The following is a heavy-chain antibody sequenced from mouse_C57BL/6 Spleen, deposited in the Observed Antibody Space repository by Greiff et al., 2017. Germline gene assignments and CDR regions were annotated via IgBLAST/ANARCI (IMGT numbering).Heavy chain of an antibody. CDR1: GYTFTDYE. V-gene: IGHV1-15*01. J-gene: IGHJ2*01. CDR3: TRRGSSCFDY. CDR2: IDPETGGT. Sequence: QVQLQQSGAELVRPGASVTLSCKASGYTFTDYEMHWVKQTPVHGLEWIGAIDPETGGTAYNQKFKGKAILTADQSSSTAYMELHSLTSEDSAVYYCTRRGSSCFDYWGQGTTRTVSS. D-gene: IGHD3-2*02.